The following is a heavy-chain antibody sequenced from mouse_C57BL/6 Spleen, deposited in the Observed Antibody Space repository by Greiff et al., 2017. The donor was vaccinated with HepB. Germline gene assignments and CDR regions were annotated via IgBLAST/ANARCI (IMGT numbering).Heavy chain of an antibody. D-gene: IGHD2-4*01. J-gene: IGHJ4*01. V-gene: IGHV1-18*01. Sequence: VQLQQSGPELVKPGASVKIPCKASGYTFTDYNMDWVKQSHGKSLEWIGDINPNNGGTIYNQKFKGKATLTVDKSSSTAYMELRSLTSEDTAVYYCARHDYDEKSAMDYWGQGTSVTVSS. CDR1: GYTFTDYN. CDR3: ARHDYDEKSAMDY. CDR2: INPNNGGT.